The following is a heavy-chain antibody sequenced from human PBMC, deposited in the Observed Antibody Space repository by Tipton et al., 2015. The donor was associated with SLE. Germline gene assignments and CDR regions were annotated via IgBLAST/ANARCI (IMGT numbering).Heavy chain of an antibody. J-gene: IGHJ3*02. CDR3: ARRKDAFDM. CDR2: ISTFLHNT. V-gene: IGHV1-18*01. Sequence: QSGPEVKKPGASVKVSCKTSGYMFSDYDISWVRQAPGQGLEWMGWISTFLHNTNYPEKFQGRVTMTTDTSTNTAYMELRSLTSDDTAVYYCARRKDAFDMWGQGTVVTVSS. CDR1: GYMFSDYD.